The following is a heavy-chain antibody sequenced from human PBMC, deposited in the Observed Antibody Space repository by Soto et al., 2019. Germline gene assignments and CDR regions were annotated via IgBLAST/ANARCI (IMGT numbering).Heavy chain of an antibody. D-gene: IGHD3-10*01. J-gene: IGHJ4*02. CDR1: GGSISSSSYY. CDR3: ARWWFGEFFDY. CDR2: IYYSGST. Sequence: SETLSLTCTVSGGSISSSSYYWGWIRQPPGKGLEWIGSIYYSGSTYYNPSLKSRVTISVDTSKNQFSLKLSSVTAADTAVYYCARWWFGEFFDYWGQRTLVTVSS. V-gene: IGHV4-39*07.